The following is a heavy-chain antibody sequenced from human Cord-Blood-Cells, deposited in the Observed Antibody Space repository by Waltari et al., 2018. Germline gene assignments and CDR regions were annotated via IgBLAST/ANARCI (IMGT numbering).Heavy chain of an antibody. Sequence: QVQLQQWGAGLLKRSETLSLTCAVYGGAFSGSYWSGIRQPPGKGLEWIGEINHSGSTNYNPSLKSRVTISVDTSKNQFSLKLSSVTAADTAVNYCARYSSSSAFDIWGQGTMVTVSS. D-gene: IGHD6-6*01. CDR3: ARYSSSSAFDI. CDR2: INHSGST. J-gene: IGHJ3*02. V-gene: IGHV4-34*01. CDR1: GGAFSGSY.